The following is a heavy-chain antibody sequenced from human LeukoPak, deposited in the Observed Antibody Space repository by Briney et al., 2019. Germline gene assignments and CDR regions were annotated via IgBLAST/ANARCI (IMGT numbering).Heavy chain of an antibody. CDR1: GGSIDSRSYY. CDR2: IYHSGST. Sequence: SETLSLTCTVSGGSIDSRSYYWDWIRQAPGKGLEWIGTIYHSGSTEYNPSLKSRVAIFVDTSKNQFSLILHSVAAADTAVYYCARRSEFDNTHYHYFDYWGQGGLPTVPS. D-gene: IGHD2-15*01. V-gene: IGHV4-39*01. J-gene: IGHJ4*01. CDR3: ARRSEFDNTHYHYFDY.